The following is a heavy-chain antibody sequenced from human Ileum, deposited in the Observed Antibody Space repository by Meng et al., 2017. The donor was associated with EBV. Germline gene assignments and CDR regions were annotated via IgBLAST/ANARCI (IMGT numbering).Heavy chain of an antibody. CDR3: ARDRLLQGEGGDH. D-gene: IGHD3-10*01. CDR1: GYNLFSFT. V-gene: IGHV7-4-1*02. J-gene: IGHJ4*02. Sequence: QVHLVQSWCDLTTLVASVTVSCTAPGYNLFSFTMNWVRQAPGQGLEWLGWINTNTGHPMYAPGFTGRFVFSSDTSVRTAYLQIIDLKAEDTAVYYCARDRLLQGEGGDHWGQGTLVTVSS. CDR2: INTNTGHP.